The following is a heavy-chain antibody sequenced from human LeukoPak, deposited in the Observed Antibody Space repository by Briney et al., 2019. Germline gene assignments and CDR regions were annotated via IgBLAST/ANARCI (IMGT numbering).Heavy chain of an antibody. V-gene: IGHV5-51*01. CDR3: ARSTVPRTTPSNYFYYMDV. D-gene: IGHD4-17*01. J-gene: IGHJ6*03. Sequence: GESLKISCKASGYSFTSYWIGWVRQMPGKGLEWMGIIYPGDSDTRYSPSFQGQVTISADKSISTAYLQWSSLKASDTAMYYCARSTVPRTTPSNYFYYMDVWGKGTTVTVSS. CDR1: GYSFTSYW. CDR2: IYPGDSDT.